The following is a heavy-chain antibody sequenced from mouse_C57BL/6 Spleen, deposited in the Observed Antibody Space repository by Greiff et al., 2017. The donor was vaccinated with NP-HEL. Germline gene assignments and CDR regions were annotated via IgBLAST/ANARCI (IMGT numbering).Heavy chain of an antibody. CDR1: GFTFSSYG. V-gene: IGHV5-6*01. Sequence: EVKLVESGGDLVKPGGSLKLSCAASGFTFSSYGMSWVRQTPDKRLEWVATISSGGSYTYYPDSVKGRFTISRDNAKNTLYLQMSSLKSEDTAMYYCARHRESTMVTSWFAYWGQGTLVTVSA. J-gene: IGHJ3*01. CDR3: ARHRESTMVTSWFAY. D-gene: IGHD2-2*01. CDR2: ISSGGSYT.